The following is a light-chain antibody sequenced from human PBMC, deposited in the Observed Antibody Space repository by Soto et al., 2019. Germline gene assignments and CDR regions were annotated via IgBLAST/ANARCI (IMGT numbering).Light chain of an antibody. CDR2: GAS. Sequence: EIVMMQSPATLSVAPGERATLSCRASQSISNNLAWYQQKPGQAPRLLIFGASTRATGIPARFSGSGSGTEFTLTISSLQSEDSAVYYCQQHNGWPLTFGGGTKVEIK. V-gene: IGKV3-15*01. CDR3: QQHNGWPLT. CDR1: QSISNN. J-gene: IGKJ4*01.